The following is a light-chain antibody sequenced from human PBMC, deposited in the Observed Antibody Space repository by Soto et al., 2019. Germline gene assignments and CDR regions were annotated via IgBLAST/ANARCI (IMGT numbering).Light chain of an antibody. Sequence: EIIMKQSLAAPSVAKKERATLSCRASQSVSSNFAWYQQKPGQAPRLLIYGACNRANGIPARFSGSGSGTEFTLTICSLQSEDFAVYYCQQYNNLPTFGQGTKVDIK. CDR3: QQYNNLPT. CDR1: QSVSSN. J-gene: IGKJ1*01. V-gene: IGKV3-15*01. CDR2: GAC.